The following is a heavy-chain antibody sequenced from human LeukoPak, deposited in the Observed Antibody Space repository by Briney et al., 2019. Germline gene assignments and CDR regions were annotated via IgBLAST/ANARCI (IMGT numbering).Heavy chain of an antibody. V-gene: IGHV4-34*01. CDR3: ARGEYCSSTSRYTNNWFDP. Sequence: SETLSLTCAVYGGSFSGYYWSWIRQPPGKGLEWIGEINHSGSTNYNPSLKSRVTISVDTSKNQFSLKLSSVTAADTAVYYCARGEYCSSTSRYTNNWFDPWGQGTLVTVSS. CDR2: INHSGST. D-gene: IGHD2-2*02. J-gene: IGHJ5*02. CDR1: GGSFSGYY.